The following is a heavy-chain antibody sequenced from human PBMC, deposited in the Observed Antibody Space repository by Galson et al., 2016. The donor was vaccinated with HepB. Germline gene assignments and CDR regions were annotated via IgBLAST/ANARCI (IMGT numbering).Heavy chain of an antibody. CDR3: ARDSPGNSFFDF. V-gene: IGHV6-1*01. Sequence: CDISGDSVSSDVGVWNWIRQSPSRGLEWLGRTYYRSTWNNHYAESVRGRIAINPDTSKNQFSLQLESVTPEDTGIYFCARDSPGNSFFDFWGQGTLVTVSS. CDR2: TYYRSTWNN. J-gene: IGHJ4*02. D-gene: IGHD1/OR15-1a*01. CDR1: GDSVSSDVGV.